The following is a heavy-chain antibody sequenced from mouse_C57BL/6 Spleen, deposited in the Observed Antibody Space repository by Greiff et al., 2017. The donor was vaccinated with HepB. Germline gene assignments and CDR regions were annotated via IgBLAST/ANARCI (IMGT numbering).Heavy chain of an antibody. J-gene: IGHJ4*01. CDR3: PISARVAGHAMDY. D-gene: IGHD1-1*01. CDR1: GYTFTDYE. Sequence: QVQLKESGAELVRPGASVTLSCKASGYTFTDYEMHWVKQTPEHGLEWIGAIAPETGGTAYNQKFKGKAILTADKSSSTAYMELRSLTSEDSAVYYCPISARVAGHAMDYWGQGTSVTVSS. V-gene: IGHV1-15*01. CDR2: IAPETGGT.